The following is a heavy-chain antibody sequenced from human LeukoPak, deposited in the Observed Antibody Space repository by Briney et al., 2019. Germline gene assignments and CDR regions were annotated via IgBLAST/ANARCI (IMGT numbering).Heavy chain of an antibody. CDR1: GFTVSSNY. CDR2: IYSGGST. V-gene: IGHV3-53*01. J-gene: IGHJ4*02. CDR3: ASLWFGELLDY. D-gene: IGHD3-10*01. Sequence: GGSLRLSCAASGFTVSSNYMSWVRQAPGKGLEWVSVIYSGGSTYYADSVKGRFTISRDNSKNTLYLQMDSLRAEDTAVYYCASLWFGELLDYWGQGTLVTVSS.